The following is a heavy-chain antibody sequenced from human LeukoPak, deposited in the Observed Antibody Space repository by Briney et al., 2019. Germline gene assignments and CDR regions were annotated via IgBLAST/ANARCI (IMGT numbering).Heavy chain of an antibody. CDR2: INPNSGGT. CDR3: ARVTTRMVGGYYYYYGMDV. Sequence: ASVKVSCKASGYTFTGYHMHWVRQAPGQGLKWMGWINPNSGGTNYAQKFQGRVTMTRDTSISTAYMELSRLRSDDTAVYYCARVTTRMVGGYYYYYGMDVWGQGTTVTVSS. D-gene: IGHD3-10*01. V-gene: IGHV1-2*02. J-gene: IGHJ6*02. CDR1: GYTFTGYH.